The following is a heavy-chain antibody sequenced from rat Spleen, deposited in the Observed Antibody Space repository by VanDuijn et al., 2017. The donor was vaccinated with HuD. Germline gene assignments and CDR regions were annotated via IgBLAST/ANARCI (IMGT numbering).Heavy chain of an antibody. Sequence: EVQLVESGGGLVQPGRSLKLSCVTSGFIFSDYYMAWVRQAPTKGLDWVATISYDGITTYYRDSVKGRFTISRDNGKTTLYLEMDSLRSEDMATYYCVRQGYLRDWYFDFWGPGTMVTVSS. D-gene: IGHD2-5*01. CDR1: GFIFSDYY. CDR2: ISYDGITT. CDR3: VRQGYLRDWYFDF. V-gene: IGHV5-29*01. J-gene: IGHJ1*01.